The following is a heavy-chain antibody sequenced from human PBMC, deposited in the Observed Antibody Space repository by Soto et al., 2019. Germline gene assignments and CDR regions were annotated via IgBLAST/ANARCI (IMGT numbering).Heavy chain of an antibody. CDR2: ISGSGGTT. D-gene: IGHD6-19*01. Sequence: EVQLLESGGGLVQPGGSLRLSCAASGFSFSSYAMTWVRQAPGKGLEWVSGISGSGGTTDYADSVKGRFTISRDKSKNTLYLQMSSLRAEDTAVYYCAKVLSSGWTPYFDYWGQGALVTVSS. CDR1: GFSFSSYA. J-gene: IGHJ4*02. V-gene: IGHV3-23*01. CDR3: AKVLSSGWTPYFDY.